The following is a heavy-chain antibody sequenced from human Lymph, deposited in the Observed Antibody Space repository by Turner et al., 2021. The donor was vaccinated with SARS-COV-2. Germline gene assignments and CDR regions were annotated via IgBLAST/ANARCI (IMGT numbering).Heavy chain of an antibody. CDR3: AGDGGGCIDP. CDR2: ISYDGSNK. Sequence: QVQLVESGGGVVQPGRSLRPSCAASGFTYSSYFMHWVRQAPGRGLELLAVISYDGSNKYYADSVKGRFTISRDNSKNTLYLQMNNLSPEDTAVYYCAGDGGGCIDPWGQGTLVTVSS. V-gene: IGHV3-30-3*01. CDR1: GFTYSSYF. D-gene: IGHD6-19*01. J-gene: IGHJ5*02.